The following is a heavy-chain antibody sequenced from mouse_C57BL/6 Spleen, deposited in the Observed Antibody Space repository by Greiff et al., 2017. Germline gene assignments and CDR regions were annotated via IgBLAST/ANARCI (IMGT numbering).Heavy chain of an antibody. D-gene: IGHD2-4*01. CDR2: IDPSDSYT. CDR3: AIEEDLITQPY. J-gene: IGHJ3*01. V-gene: IGHV1-69*01. CDR1: GYTFTSYW. Sequence: QVQLQQPGAELVMPGASVKLSCKASGYTFTSYWMHWVKQRPGQGLEWIGEIDPSDSYTNYNQKFKGKSTLTVDKSSSTAYMQLSSLTSEDSAVYYCAIEEDLITQPYWGQGTLVTVSA.